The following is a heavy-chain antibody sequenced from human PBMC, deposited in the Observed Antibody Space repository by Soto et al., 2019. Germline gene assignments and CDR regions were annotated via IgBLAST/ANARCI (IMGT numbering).Heavy chain of an antibody. V-gene: IGHV4-31*03. CDR3: ARTLLIDYYDSSGYYSYYFDY. CDR2: IYYSGST. J-gene: IGHJ4*02. CDR1: GCSISSGGYY. Sequence: SETLSLTCTVSGCSISSGGYYWSWIRQHPGKGLEWIGYIYYSGSTYYNPSLKSRVTISVDTSKNQFSLKLSSVTAADTAVYYCARTLLIDYYDSSGYYSYYFDYWGQGTLVTVS. D-gene: IGHD3-22*01.